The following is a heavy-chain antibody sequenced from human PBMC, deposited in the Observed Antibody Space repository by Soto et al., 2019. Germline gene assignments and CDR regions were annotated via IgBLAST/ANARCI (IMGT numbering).Heavy chain of an antibody. D-gene: IGHD6-6*01. V-gene: IGHV1-2*02. CDR2: INPKSGGT. CDR1: RYTITGYY. CDR3: AREDRGQLVAPFDS. Sequence: ASVKESCKASRYTITGYYMHWMRQAPGQGLEWMGWINPKSGGTNYAQKFQGRVTMTKDTSIRTFYMDLSSLRSDDTAVYYCAREDRGQLVAPFDSWGQGTLVTVSS. J-gene: IGHJ4*02.